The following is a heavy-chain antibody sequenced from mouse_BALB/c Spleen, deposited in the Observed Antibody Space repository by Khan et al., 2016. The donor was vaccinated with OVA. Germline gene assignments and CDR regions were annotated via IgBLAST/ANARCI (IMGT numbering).Heavy chain of an antibody. J-gene: IGHJ2*01. Sequence: QVQLEQSGAELVKPGASVKMSCKASGYTFSTYWMHWVQQWPGQGLEWIGYINPSTDYTYYHQTFKDKATLTADKSYSTAYMQLSSLKSEDSAGYYCARDSIDYWGQGTTVTVSS. CDR3: ARDSIDY. CDR2: INPSTDYT. CDR1: GYTFSTYW. V-gene: IGHV1S26*01.